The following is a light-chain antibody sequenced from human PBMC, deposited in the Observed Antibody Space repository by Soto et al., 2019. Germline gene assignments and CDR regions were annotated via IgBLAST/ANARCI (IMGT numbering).Light chain of an antibody. CDR1: SSDVGGYNH. CDR2: EVS. CDR3: NSHTSSGFRV. V-gene: IGLV2-14*01. J-gene: IGLJ1*01. Sequence: QSALTQPASVSGSPGQSITISCTGTSSDVGGYNHVSWYPHHPGKSPTLMIYEVSNRPSGVSNRFSGSKSGYTASLTISGLQAEDEADYYCNSHTSSGFRVFGTGTKLTVL.